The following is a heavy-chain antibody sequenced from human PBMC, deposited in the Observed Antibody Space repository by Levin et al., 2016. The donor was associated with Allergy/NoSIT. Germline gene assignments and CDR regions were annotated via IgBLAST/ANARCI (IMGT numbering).Heavy chain of an antibody. CDR3: ARHKLLGDPDPDY. V-gene: IGHV5-10-1*01. CDR2: IDPSDSYT. Sequence: VRQMPGKGLEWMGKIDPSDSYTNYNPSFQGHVTISADKSITTAYLQWSSLKASDTAMYYCARHKLLGDPDPDYWGQGTLVTVSS. D-gene: IGHD3-10*01. J-gene: IGHJ4*02.